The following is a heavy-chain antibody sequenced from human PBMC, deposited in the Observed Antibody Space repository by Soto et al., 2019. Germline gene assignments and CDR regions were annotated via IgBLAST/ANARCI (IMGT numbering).Heavy chain of an antibody. CDR1: GGSVSSGSYY. Sequence: QVQLQESGPGLVKPSETLSLTCTVSGGSVSSGSYYWSWIRQPPGKGLEWIGYISYSGSTNYNPSLKRRVTISLDTSTNQFSLKLSSVTAADTVVYYCAREPTTVTNYYYYALDVWGQGTTVTVSS. CDR2: ISYSGST. V-gene: IGHV4-61*01. CDR3: AREPTTVTNYYYYALDV. J-gene: IGHJ6*02. D-gene: IGHD4-17*01.